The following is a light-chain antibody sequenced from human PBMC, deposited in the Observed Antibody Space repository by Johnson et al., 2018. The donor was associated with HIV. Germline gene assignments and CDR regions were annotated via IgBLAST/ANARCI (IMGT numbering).Light chain of an antibody. J-gene: IGLJ1*01. CDR2: DNN. CDR1: SSNIGNNY. Sequence: QSVLTQPPSVSAAPGQKVTISCSGSSSNIGNNYVSWYQQLPGTAPKLLIYDNNKRPSGIPDRFSGSKSGTSATLGITGLPTGDEADYYCGTWDNSLSAHVFGTGTKVTVL. V-gene: IGLV1-51*01. CDR3: GTWDNSLSAHV.